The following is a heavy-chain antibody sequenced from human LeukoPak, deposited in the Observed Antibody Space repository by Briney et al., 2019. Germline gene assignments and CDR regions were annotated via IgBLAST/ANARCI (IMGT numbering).Heavy chain of an antibody. D-gene: IGHD3-22*01. Sequence: PSETLSLTCTVSGGSISSYYWSWIRQPPGKGLEWIGYIYYSGSTNYNPSLKSRVTISVDTSKNQFSLKLSSVTAADTAVYYCARLIDRGTYYYDSSGYYWPIIDAFDIWGQGTMVTVSS. CDR1: GGSISSYY. V-gene: IGHV4-59*08. CDR3: ARLIDRGTYYYDSSGYYWPIIDAFDI. CDR2: IYYSGST. J-gene: IGHJ3*02.